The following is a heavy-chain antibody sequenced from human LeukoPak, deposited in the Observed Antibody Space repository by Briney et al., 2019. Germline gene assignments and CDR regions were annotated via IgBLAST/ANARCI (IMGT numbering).Heavy chain of an antibody. CDR1: GFTFSDYY. J-gene: IGHJ4*02. CDR2: ISSSTYT. CDR3: ARIGGSYVFDY. Sequence: GGSLRLSCAASGFTFSDYYMSWIRQAPGKGLEWISYISSSTYTNYADSVKGRFTISRDNAKNSMYLQMNSLRAEDTAVYYCARIGGSYVFDYWGQGTLVTVSS. V-gene: IGHV3-11*03. D-gene: IGHD1-26*01.